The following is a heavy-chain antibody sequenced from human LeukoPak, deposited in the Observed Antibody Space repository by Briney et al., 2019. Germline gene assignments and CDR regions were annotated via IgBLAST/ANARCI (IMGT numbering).Heavy chain of an antibody. V-gene: IGHV1-8*01. D-gene: IGHD2-2*01. Sequence: ASVKVSCKASGYTFTNNGINGVRQATGQGLEWMRWMNPNSGNTGYPQKFQGRVTMTRDTSISTAYMELSRLRSDDTAVYYCARTTEGYCSSASCFGFSYSYYMDVWGKGTTVTISS. CDR3: ARTTEGYCSSASCFGFSYSYYMDV. J-gene: IGHJ6*03. CDR2: MNPNSGNT. CDR1: GYTFTNNG.